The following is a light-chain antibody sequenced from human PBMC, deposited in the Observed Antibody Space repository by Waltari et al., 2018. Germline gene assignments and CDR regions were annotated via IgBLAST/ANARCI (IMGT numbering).Light chain of an antibody. Sequence: DIVMTQSPLSLPVTPGEPASISCRSSQSLLQTNGYNYLDWYLQKPGQSPQVLIYLGSNRASGVPDRFRGSGSGTDFTLKISRVEAEDVGVYYCMQALQTPITFGQGTRLEIK. CDR3: MQALQTPIT. CDR2: LGS. J-gene: IGKJ5*01. CDR1: QSLLQTNGYNY. V-gene: IGKV2-28*01.